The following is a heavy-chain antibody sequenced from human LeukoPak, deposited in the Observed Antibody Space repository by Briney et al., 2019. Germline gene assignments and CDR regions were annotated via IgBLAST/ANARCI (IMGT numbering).Heavy chain of an antibody. CDR3: AKEGITARPLDY. V-gene: IGHV3-21*01. Sequence: PGGSLRLSCAASGFTFSSYSMNWVRQAPGKGLEWVSSISSSSSYIYYADSVKGRFTISRDNAKNSLYLQMNSLRAEDTAVYYCAKEGITARPLDYWGQGTLVTVSS. J-gene: IGHJ4*02. CDR2: ISSSSSYI. D-gene: IGHD6-6*01. CDR1: GFTFSSYS.